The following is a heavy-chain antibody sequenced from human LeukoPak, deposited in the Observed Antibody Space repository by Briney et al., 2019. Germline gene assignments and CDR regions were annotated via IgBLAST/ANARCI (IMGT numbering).Heavy chain of an antibody. Sequence: GGSLRLSCAASGFSFDTYSMNWVRQAPGKGLEWVALISYDGSNKYFPDSVKGRFTISRDNSKNTLYLQMNSLRIEDTAVYYCAKEAPHSFDYWGQGTLVTVSS. CDR3: AKEAPHSFDY. D-gene: IGHD2-21*01. CDR2: ISYDGSNK. V-gene: IGHV3-30*18. J-gene: IGHJ4*02. CDR1: GFSFDTYS.